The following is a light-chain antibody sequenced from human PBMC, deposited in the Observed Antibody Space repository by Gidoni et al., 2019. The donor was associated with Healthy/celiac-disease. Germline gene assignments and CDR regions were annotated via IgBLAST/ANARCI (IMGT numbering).Light chain of an antibody. J-gene: IGKJ2*01. V-gene: IGKV3-20*01. CDR1: QSVSSSY. Sequence: ETVLAQARGTLSLSPGERATLSCRASQSVSSSYLAWYQQKPGQAPRLLIYGASSRATGIPDMFSCSGSGTDFTLTISRLEPEDFAVYYCQQYGSSPYTFGQXTKLEIK. CDR2: GAS. CDR3: QQYGSSPYT.